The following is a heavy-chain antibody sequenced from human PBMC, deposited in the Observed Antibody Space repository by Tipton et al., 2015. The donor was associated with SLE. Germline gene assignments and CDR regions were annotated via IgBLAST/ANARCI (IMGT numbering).Heavy chain of an antibody. CDR1: GGSISSYY. V-gene: IGHV4-59*01. Sequence: TLSLTCTVSGGSISSYYWSWIRQPPGKGLEWIGYIYYSGSTNYNPSLKSRVSMSVDTSKSQFSLKLSSVTAADTAVYYCARDQGSAGGMDVWGQGATVTVSS. CDR2: IYYSGST. J-gene: IGHJ6*02. D-gene: IGHD3-10*01. CDR3: ARDQGSAGGMDV.